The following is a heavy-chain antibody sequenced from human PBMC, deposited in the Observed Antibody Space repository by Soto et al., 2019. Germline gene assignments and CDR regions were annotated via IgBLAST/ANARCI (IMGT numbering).Heavy chain of an antibody. CDR3: ARDRGSSGRDYYYYGMDV. CDR1: GFTFSSYG. CDR2: IWYDGSNK. J-gene: IGHJ6*02. V-gene: IGHV3-33*01. D-gene: IGHD6-19*01. Sequence: QVQLVESGGGVVQPGRSLRLSCAASGFTFSSYGMHWVRQAPGKGLEWVAVIWYDGSNKYYADSVKGRFTISRDNSKNTLYLQMSSLRAEDTAVYYCARDRGSSGRDYYYYGMDVWGQGTTVTVSS.